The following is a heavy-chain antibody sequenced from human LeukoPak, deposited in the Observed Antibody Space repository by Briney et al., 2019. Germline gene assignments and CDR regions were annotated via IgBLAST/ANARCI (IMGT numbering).Heavy chain of an antibody. D-gene: IGHD6-6*01. CDR2: VFSSGST. Sequence: RPSETLSLTCNFSAVSISRHFWSWIRQTPKKGLEWLGYVFSSGSTNYNPSLKSRVTISVDTSKNQFSLKLSSVTAADTAVYYCARIRRTVSRLVYFDYWGQGTLVTVSS. CDR1: AVSISRHF. J-gene: IGHJ4*02. CDR3: ARIRRTVSRLVYFDY. V-gene: IGHV4-59*11.